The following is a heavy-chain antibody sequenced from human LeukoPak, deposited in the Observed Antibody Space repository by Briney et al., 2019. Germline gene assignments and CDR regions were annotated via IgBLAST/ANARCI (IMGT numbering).Heavy chain of an antibody. CDR1: GYTFTSYS. CDR2: ISVYNGNT. V-gene: IGHV1-18*01. CDR3: ARGYLSYSSTGYYDF. Sequence: ASVMVSCKASGYTFTSYSISWVRQAPGQGLEWMGWISVYNGNTNYAQKLQDRVTMTTDTSTSTAYMELRSLRSDDTAVFYCARGYLSYSSTGYYDFWGQGTLVTVSS. D-gene: IGHD3-22*01. J-gene: IGHJ4*02.